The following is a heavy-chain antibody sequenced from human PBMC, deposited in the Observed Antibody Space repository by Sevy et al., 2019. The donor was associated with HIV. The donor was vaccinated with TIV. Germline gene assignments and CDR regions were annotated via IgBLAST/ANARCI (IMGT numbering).Heavy chain of an antibody. Sequence: GGSLRLSCAASGFTFSSYGMHWVHQGPGKELEWVAVIGFDGSNTYYADSVKGRFTISRDIAKNTLHLQMNSLRAEDTTVYYCARDLEFYDSDEYGPAFMPDYWGQGTLVTVSS. CDR1: GFTFSSYG. D-gene: IGHD4-17*01. CDR2: IGFDGSNT. CDR3: ARDLEFYDSDEYGPAFMPDY. V-gene: IGHV3-33*01. J-gene: IGHJ4*02.